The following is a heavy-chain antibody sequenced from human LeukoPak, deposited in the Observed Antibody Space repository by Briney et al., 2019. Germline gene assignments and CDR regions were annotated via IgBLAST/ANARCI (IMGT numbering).Heavy chain of an antibody. Sequence: PGGSLRLSCAASGFSFSSYTMNWVRQAPGKGLEWISYISSSGNIMYYADSAKGRFTISRDNAKNSLYLQMNSLRAEDTAVFYCARESSLDYWGQGTLVTVSS. CDR1: GFSFSSYT. J-gene: IGHJ4*02. D-gene: IGHD6-19*01. V-gene: IGHV3-48*01. CDR2: ISSSGNIM. CDR3: ARESSLDY.